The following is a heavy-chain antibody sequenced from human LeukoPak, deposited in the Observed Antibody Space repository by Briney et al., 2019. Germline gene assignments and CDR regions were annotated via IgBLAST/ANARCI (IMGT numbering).Heavy chain of an antibody. Sequence: PGGSLRLSCAASGFTFDDYGMSWVRQAPGKGLEWVSGINWNGGSTGYADSVKDRFTISRDNARNSLYLQMNSLRAEDTALYYCARDYYGSGSYYNPAYWGQGTLVTVSS. CDR3: ARDYYGSGSYYNPAY. J-gene: IGHJ4*02. CDR1: GFTFDDYG. V-gene: IGHV3-20*04. CDR2: INWNGGST. D-gene: IGHD3-10*01.